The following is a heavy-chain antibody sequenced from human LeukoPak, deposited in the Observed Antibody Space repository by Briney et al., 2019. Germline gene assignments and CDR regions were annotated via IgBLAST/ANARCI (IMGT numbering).Heavy chain of an antibody. CDR1: GFTFSDYY. J-gene: IGHJ4*02. D-gene: IGHD3-22*01. CDR3: ARIPYYYDSSGYYVDC. CDR2: ISSSGSTI. V-gene: IGHV3-11*01. Sequence: GGSLRLSCAASGFTFSDYYMSWIRQAPGKGLEWVSYISSSGSTIYYADSVKGRFTISRDNAKNSLYLQMNSLRAEDTAVYYCARIPYYYDSSGYYVDCWGQGTLVTVSS.